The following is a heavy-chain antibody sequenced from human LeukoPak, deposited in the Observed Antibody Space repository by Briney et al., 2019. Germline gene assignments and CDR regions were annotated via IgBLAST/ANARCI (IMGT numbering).Heavy chain of an antibody. D-gene: IGHD3-9*01. CDR1: GGSISSSSHY. CDR3: ARGYYDVLTGHPKNFDY. Sequence: SETLSLTCTVSGGSISSSSHYYSWIRQPPGKGLEWVASTYYAGRSFYNPSLKSRVIISEDTSNKQFSLRLSSVTAADTAVYYCARGYYDVLTGHPKNFDYWGQGTLVTVSS. V-gene: IGHV4-39*01. CDR2: TYYAGRS. J-gene: IGHJ4*02.